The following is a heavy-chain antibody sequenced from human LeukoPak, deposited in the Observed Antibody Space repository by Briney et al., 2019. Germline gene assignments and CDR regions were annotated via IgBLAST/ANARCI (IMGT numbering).Heavy chain of an antibody. V-gene: IGHV4-4*02. D-gene: IGHD3-22*01. CDR1: GNSISNSNW. CDR2: IFHSGTT. CDR3: ARVGYSSGYCYDY. J-gene: IGHJ4*02. Sequence: PSETLSPTCAVCGNSISNSNWWNWVRQPPGKGLEGIGEIFHSGTTKYNPSLKSRVTISVDNSNNQFSLRLSSVTAADTAVYYCARVGYSSGYCYDYWGQGTLVTVSS.